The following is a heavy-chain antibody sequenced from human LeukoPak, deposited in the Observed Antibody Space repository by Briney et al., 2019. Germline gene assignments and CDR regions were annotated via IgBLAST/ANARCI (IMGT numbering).Heavy chain of an antibody. CDR1: VGSLSSYY. Sequence: PSETLSLTCILPVGSLSSYYWSTIRHPPGKGLEWIWYLYTSGSTNYNTSLKSRVNISVDTSKNQFSLKLSSVTAADTAVYYCARHGGYCSSTSCPPPFDYWGQGTLVTVSS. CDR2: LYTSGST. V-gene: IGHV4-4*09. D-gene: IGHD2-2*01. CDR3: ARHGGYCSSTSCPPPFDY. J-gene: IGHJ4*02.